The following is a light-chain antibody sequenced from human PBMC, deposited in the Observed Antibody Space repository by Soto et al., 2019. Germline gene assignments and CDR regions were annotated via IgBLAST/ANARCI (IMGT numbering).Light chain of an antibody. CDR2: NTD. V-gene: IGLV8-61*01. Sequence: QTVVTQEPSFSVSPGGTVTLTCGLSSGPVSTSHYPTWFQQIPGQPPRALIYNTDRRSSGVPDRFSGSILGKKAALTITGAQADDDSDYYCALYVGSGIRVFGGGTKLTVL. CDR3: ALYVGSGIRV. J-gene: IGLJ3*02. CDR1: SGPVSTSHY.